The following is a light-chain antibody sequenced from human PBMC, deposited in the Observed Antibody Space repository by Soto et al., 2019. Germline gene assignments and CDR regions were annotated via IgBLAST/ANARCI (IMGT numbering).Light chain of an antibody. CDR2: GAS. CDR3: QQYGSSPPIT. V-gene: IGKV3-20*01. Sequence: ELVLTQSPGTLSLSPGERATLSCRASQSVDSTYLAWYQQKPAQAPRLLIYGASSRATGIPDRFSGSGSGTDFTLTINSLEPEDFAVYYCQQYGSSPPITFGQGTRLEIK. J-gene: IGKJ5*01. CDR1: QSVDSTY.